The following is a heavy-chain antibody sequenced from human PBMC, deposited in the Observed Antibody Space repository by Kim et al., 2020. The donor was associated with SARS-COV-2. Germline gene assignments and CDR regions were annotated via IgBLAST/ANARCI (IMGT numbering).Heavy chain of an antibody. CDR1: GFTFSSYS. D-gene: IGHD3-10*01. J-gene: IGHJ4*02. V-gene: IGHV3-21*01. CDR2: ISSSSSYI. CDR3: AYGMVRGVIPRTFDY. Sequence: GGSLRLSCAASGFTFSSYSMNWVRQAPGKGLEWVSSISSSSSYIYYADSVKGRFTISRDNAKNSLYLQMNSLRAEDTAVYYCAYGMVRGVIPRTFDYWGQGTLVTVSS.